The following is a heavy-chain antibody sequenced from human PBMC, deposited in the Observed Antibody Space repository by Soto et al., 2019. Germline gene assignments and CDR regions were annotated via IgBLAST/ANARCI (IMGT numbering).Heavy chain of an antibody. CDR3: ARVGGDYDFDY. V-gene: IGHV1-46*01. J-gene: IGHJ4*02. Sequence: ASVKVSCKASGYTFTSYYMHWVRQAPGQGLEWMGIINPSGGSTSYAQKFQGRVTMTRDTSTSTVYMELSSVTAADTAVYYCARVGGDYDFDYWGQGTLVTVSS. D-gene: IGHD4-17*01. CDR1: GYTFTSYY. CDR2: INPSGGST.